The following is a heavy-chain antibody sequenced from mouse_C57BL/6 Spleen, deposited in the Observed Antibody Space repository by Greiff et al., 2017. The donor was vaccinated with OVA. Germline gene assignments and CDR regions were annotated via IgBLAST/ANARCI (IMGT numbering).Heavy chain of an antibody. J-gene: IGHJ2*01. CDR1: GYTFTDYE. Sequence: VQLQQSGAELVRPGASVTLSCKASGYTFTDYEMHRVKQTPVHGLEWIGAIDPETGGTAYNQKFKGKAILTADNSSSPAYMELRSLTSEDSAAYYCTRYGYDEFDYWGQGTTLTVSA. D-gene: IGHD2-2*01. CDR3: TRYGYDEFDY. V-gene: IGHV1-15*01. CDR2: IDPETGGT.